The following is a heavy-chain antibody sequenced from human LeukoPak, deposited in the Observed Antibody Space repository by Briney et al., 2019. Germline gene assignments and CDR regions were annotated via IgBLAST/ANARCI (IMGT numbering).Heavy chain of an antibody. Sequence: PGGSLRLSCAASGFTFGSYEMNWVRQAPGQGLEWVAYIISTGNTVHYAGSVKGRFTISRDNAKNSLYLQLNRLRAEDTAVYYCTKETPQMDVWGKGTTVTVSS. J-gene: IGHJ6*04. CDR2: IISTGNTV. CDR1: GFTFGSYE. CDR3: TKETPQMDV. D-gene: IGHD2-15*01. V-gene: IGHV3-48*03.